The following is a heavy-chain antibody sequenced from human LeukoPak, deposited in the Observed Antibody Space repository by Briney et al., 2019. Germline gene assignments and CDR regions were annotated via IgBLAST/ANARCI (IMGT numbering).Heavy chain of an antibody. D-gene: IGHD3-22*01. J-gene: IGHJ4*02. V-gene: IGHV3-20*04. CDR2: INWNGGST. CDR1: GFTFDDCG. CDR3: ARDGSDSSGYGLDY. Sequence: GGSLRLSCAASGFTFDDCGMSWVRQAPGKGLEWVSGINWNGGSTGYADSVKGRFTISRDNAKNSLYLQMNSLRAEDTALYYCARDGSDSSGYGLDYWGQGTLVTVSS.